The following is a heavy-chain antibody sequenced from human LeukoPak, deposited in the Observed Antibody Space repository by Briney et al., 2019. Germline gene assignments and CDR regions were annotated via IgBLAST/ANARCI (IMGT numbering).Heavy chain of an antibody. CDR1: GFTFSSHW. CDR3: ARGVVQDF. J-gene: IGHJ4*02. Sequence: GVSLRLSCAASGFTFSSHWMHWLRQAPGKGLVWFTNINPGGTTTDYTDSMKGRFTISRDNAKNTLYLQMHSLRAEDTAVYFCARGVVQDFWGQGTLVTVSS. D-gene: IGHD3-10*01. V-gene: IGHV3-74*01. CDR2: INPGGTTT.